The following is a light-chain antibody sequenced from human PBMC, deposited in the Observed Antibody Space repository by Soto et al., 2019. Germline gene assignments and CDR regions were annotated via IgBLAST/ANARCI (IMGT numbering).Light chain of an antibody. CDR1: SGHSSYI. J-gene: IGLJ3*02. CDR3: ETWDSNTLV. V-gene: IGLV4-60*03. Sequence: QSALTQSSSASASLGSSVKLTCTLSSGHSSYIIAWHQQQPGKAPRYLMKLEGSGSYNKGSGVPDRFSGSSSGADRYLTISNLQSEDEADYYCETWDSNTLVFGGVTKLTVL. CDR2: LEGSGSY.